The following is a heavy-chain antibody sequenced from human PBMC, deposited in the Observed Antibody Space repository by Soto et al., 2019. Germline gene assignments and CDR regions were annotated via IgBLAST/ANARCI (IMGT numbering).Heavy chain of an antibody. CDR1: GGAISSSSYY. CDR2: IYHSGST. D-gene: IGHD4-17*01. J-gene: IGHJ4*02. Sequence: ASDTLSLTFTVSGGAISSSSYYWCWILQPLGKGLEWIGSIYHSGSTYYNPSLKSRVTISVDRSKNQFSLKLSSVTAADTAVYYCARGVTKVTTIDYWGQGTLVTVSS. CDR3: ARGVTKVTTIDY. V-gene: IGHV4-39*07.